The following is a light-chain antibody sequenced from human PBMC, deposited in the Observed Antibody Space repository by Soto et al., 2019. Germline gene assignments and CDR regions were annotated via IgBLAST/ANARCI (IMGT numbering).Light chain of an antibody. CDR3: PSYGGSNNLV. V-gene: IGLV2-8*01. CDR1: SSDVGAYNY. Sequence: QPVLTQPPSASGSLGQSVTISCTGSSSDVGAYNYVSWYQQHPDKAPKLIIYDVTKRPSGVPDRFSGSKSGNTASLTVSGLQAEDETNYYCPSYGGSNNLVFGGGTKVTVL. CDR2: DVT. J-gene: IGLJ2*01.